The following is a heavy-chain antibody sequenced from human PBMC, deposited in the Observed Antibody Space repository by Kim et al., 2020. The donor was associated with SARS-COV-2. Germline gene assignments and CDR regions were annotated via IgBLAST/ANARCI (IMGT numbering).Heavy chain of an antibody. V-gene: IGHV3-33*01. CDR3: ARDRNYYGSGSYYKTFDY. J-gene: IGHJ4*02. D-gene: IGHD3-10*01. CDR2: IWYDGSNK. Sequence: GGSLRLSCAASGFTFSSYGMHWVRQAPGKGLEWVAVIWYDGSNKYYADSVKGRFTISRDNSKNTLYLQMNSLRAEDTAVYYCARDRNYYGSGSYYKTFDYWGQGTLVTVSP. CDR1: GFTFSSYG.